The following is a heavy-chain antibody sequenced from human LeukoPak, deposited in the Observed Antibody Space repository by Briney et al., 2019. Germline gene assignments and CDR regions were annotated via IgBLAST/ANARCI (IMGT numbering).Heavy chain of an antibody. Sequence: GGSLRLSCTTSGFSFTSYGMHWVRQGSGKGLEWVAVVRYDGRDEHYADSVKGRFTISRDNSKTTLYLQMNNLREEDTAVYYCARPNCGGECYFSGYGMDVWGQGTTVIVYS. J-gene: IGHJ6*02. CDR3: ARPNCGGECYFSGYGMDV. CDR1: GFSFTSYG. V-gene: IGHV3-30*04. CDR2: VRYDGRDE. D-gene: IGHD2-21*01.